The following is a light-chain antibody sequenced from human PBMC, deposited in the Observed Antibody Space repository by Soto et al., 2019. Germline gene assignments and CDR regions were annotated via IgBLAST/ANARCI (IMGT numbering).Light chain of an antibody. J-gene: IGKJ3*01. CDR1: QSVLYSSNNKNY. V-gene: IGKV4-1*01. CDR3: QQYYSTPIT. CDR2: WAS. Sequence: DIVMTQSPDSLAVSLGERATINCKSSQSVLYSSNNKNYLAWYQQKPGQPPKLLIYWASTRESGVPDRFSGSGSGTDFTLTIRSLQAEDVDVYYCQQYYSTPITFGPGTKVDIK.